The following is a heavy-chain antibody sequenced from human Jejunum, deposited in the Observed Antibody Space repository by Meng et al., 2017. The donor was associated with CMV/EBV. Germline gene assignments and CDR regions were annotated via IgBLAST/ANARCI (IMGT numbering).Heavy chain of an antibody. V-gene: IGHV3-30-3*01. CDR3: ARGRGGTILSFYGMDV. CDR1: TFSSYA. Sequence: TFSSYAFPWVRQAPGKGLEWLAVISFDGGHSYYADSVKGRFTISRDNSKNTLDLLMNSLRAEDTAVYYCARGRGGTILSFYGMDVWGQGTTVTVSS. D-gene: IGHD1-1*01. CDR2: ISFDGGHS. J-gene: IGHJ6*02.